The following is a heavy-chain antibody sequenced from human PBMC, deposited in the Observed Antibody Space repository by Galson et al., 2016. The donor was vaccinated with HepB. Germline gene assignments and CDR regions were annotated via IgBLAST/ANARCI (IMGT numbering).Heavy chain of an antibody. CDR1: GFSFSSYW. Sequence: SLRLSCAASGFSFSSYWMHWVRQTPGKGLVWVSRFNSDGSSTIYADSVKGRFTISRDNAKNTLYLQMNSLSSEDTAVYYCVKNYDSSGYPKYYYYYGMDVWGQGTTVTVSS. CDR3: VKNYDSSGYPKYYYYYGMDV. CDR2: FNSDGSST. D-gene: IGHD3-22*01. J-gene: IGHJ6*02. V-gene: IGHV3-74*01.